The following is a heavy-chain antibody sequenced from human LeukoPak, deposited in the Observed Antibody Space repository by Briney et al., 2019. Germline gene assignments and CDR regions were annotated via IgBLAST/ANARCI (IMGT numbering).Heavy chain of an antibody. Sequence: GASVKVSCKASGGTFSSYAISWVRQAPGQGLEWMGRIIPILGIANYAQKFQGRVTITADKSTSTAYMKLSSLRSEDTAVYYCARGPIVVVPAAIHYYGMDVWGQGTTVTVSS. CDR1: GGTFSSYA. CDR3: ARGPIVVVPAAIHYYGMDV. CDR2: IIPILGIA. D-gene: IGHD2-2*01. V-gene: IGHV1-69*04. J-gene: IGHJ6*02.